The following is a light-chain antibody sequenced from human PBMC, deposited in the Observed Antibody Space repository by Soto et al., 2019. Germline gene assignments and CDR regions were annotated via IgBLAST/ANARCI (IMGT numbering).Light chain of an antibody. CDR1: QSVSSTY. CDR2: GAS. Sequence: EIVLTQSPGTLSLSPGERATLSCRASQSVSSTYIAWYQQNPGRAPRLLIYGASSRATRIPDRFSGSGSGTDFTLTISRLEPEDFAVYFCQQYCRSPPFTFGQGTKVEIK. CDR3: QQYCRSPPFT. V-gene: IGKV3-20*01. J-gene: IGKJ2*01.